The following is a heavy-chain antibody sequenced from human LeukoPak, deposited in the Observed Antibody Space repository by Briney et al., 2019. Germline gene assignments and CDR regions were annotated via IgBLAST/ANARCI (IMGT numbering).Heavy chain of an antibody. D-gene: IGHD6-19*01. J-gene: IGHJ4*02. CDR1: GYTFTVYY. CDR2: INPNSGGT. V-gene: IGHV1-2*04. Sequence: EASVKVSCKASGYTFTVYYMHWVRQAPGQGLEWMGWINPNSGGTNYAQKFQGWVTMTRDTSISTAYMELSRLRSDDTAVYYCARVGGYSSGWYNFDYWGQGTLVTVSS. CDR3: ARVGGYSSGWYNFDY.